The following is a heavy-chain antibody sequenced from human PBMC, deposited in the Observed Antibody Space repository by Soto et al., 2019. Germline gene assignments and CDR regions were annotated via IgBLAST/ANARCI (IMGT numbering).Heavy chain of an antibody. CDR2: ISSSSSYI. Sequence: EVQLVESGGGLVKPGGSLRLSCAASGFTFSSYSMNWVRQAPGKGLEWVSSISSSSSYIYYADSVKGRFTISRDNARNSVYGQMKSLRAEDAAVYYCARGRLGGYDYQDYWGQGTMVTVSS. J-gene: IGHJ4*02. V-gene: IGHV3-21*01. CDR3: ARGRLGGYDYQDY. D-gene: IGHD5-12*01. CDR1: GFTFSSYS.